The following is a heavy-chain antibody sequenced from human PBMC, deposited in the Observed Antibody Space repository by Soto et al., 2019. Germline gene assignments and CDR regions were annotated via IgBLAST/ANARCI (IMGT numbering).Heavy chain of an antibody. CDR3: AGEGEGGRGYFDY. CDR2: IIPIFGTA. Sequence: QVQLVQSGAEVKKPGSSVKVSCKASGGTFSSYAISWVRQAPGQGLEWMGGIIPIFGTANYAQKFQGRVTLTADESTSTAYRGLSSLRSEDTAVYYGAGEGEGGRGYFDYWGQGTLVTVSS. CDR1: GGTFSSYA. D-gene: IGHD3-16*01. J-gene: IGHJ4*02. V-gene: IGHV1-69*01.